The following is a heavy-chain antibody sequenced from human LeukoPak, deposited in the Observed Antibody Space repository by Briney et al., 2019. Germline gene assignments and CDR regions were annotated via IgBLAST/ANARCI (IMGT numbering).Heavy chain of an antibody. CDR2: ISSSSSYI. D-gene: IGHD2-2*01. CDR3: ARIQLNSYYYYMDV. CDR1: GFTFSTYG. V-gene: IGHV3-21*01. J-gene: IGHJ6*03. Sequence: GGPLRLSCAASGFTFSTYGMNGVRQAPGEGLEWVSSISSSSSYIYYADSLKGRFTISRDNAKNSLYLQMNSLRAEDTAVYYCARIQLNSYYYYMDVWGKGTTVTVSS.